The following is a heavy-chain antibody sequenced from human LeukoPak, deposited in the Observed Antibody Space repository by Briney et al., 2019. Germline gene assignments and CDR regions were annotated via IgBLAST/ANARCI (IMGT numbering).Heavy chain of an antibody. J-gene: IGHJ5*02. CDR3: ARDGATGGWFDP. D-gene: IGHD1-26*01. Sequence: SETLSLTCAVYGGSFSGYYWSWIRQPPGKGLEWIGEINHSGSTNYNPSLKSRVTISVDRSKNQLSLKLTSVTAADTAVYYCARDGATGGWFDPWGQGTPVTVSS. CDR1: GGSFSGYY. CDR2: INHSGST. V-gene: IGHV4-34*01.